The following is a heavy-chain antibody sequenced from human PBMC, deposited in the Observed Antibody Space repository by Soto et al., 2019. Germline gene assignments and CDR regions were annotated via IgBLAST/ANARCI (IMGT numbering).Heavy chain of an antibody. CDR3: ARESHDYGDYLDY. V-gene: IGHV4-31*03. CDR2: IYYSGNT. J-gene: IGHJ4*02. Sequence: QVQLQESGPGLVKPSQTLSLTCTVSGGSISSGGSYWSWIRQHPGKGLEWIGYIYYSGNTYYNPSLKSRITISVDTSKNQFSLKLSSVTAADTAVYFCARESHDYGDYLDYWGQGTLVTVSS. CDR1: GGSISSGGSY. D-gene: IGHD4-17*01.